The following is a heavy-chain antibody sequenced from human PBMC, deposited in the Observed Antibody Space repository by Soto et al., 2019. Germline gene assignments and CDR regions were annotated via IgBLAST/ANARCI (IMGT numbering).Heavy chain of an antibody. V-gene: IGHV4-59*01. D-gene: IGHD2-21*02. CDR2: MYNTGST. J-gene: IGHJ6*02. CDR3: ARDLWGYCGTDCYPLDV. Sequence: QVQLQESGPGLVKPSETLSLTCTVSGGTISRYYWSWIRQPPGKGLEWIGYMYNTGSTVYNPSFTSRPTLSVDTSKTQFSLKLNSVTAADTAVYYCARDLWGYCGTDCYPLDVWGQGTTVTVSS. CDR1: GGTISRYY.